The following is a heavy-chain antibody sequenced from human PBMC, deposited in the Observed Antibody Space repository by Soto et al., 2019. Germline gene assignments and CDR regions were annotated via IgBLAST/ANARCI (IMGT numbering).Heavy chain of an antibody. CDR3: ATDGNNGNNWFDP. CDR2: FDPGNGQK. D-gene: IGHD1-20*01. Sequence: ASVKVSCKVYGHTLAELSMSWVRQAPGKGLEWMGGFDPGNGQKFYAQKFQGRVIMTGDTSTETAYMELSSLRPEDTAVYYCATDGNNGNNWFDPWGQGTQVTVYS. CDR1: GHTLAELS. V-gene: IGHV1-24*01. J-gene: IGHJ5*02.